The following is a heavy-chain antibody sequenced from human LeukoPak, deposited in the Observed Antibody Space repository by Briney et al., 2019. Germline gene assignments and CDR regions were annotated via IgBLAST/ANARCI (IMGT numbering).Heavy chain of an antibody. CDR3: ARDHFWSGNFDY. CDR1: GFTFSSYS. Sequence: GGSVRLSCAASGFTFSSYSMNWVRQATGKGLEWVSSISSSSSYIYYADSVKGRFTISRDNAKNSLYLQMNSLRAEDTAVYYCARDHFWSGNFDYWGQGTLVTVSS. V-gene: IGHV3-21*01. D-gene: IGHD3-3*02. J-gene: IGHJ4*02. CDR2: ISSSSSYI.